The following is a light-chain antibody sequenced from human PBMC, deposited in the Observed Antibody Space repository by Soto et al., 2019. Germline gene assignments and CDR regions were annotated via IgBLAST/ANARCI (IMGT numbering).Light chain of an antibody. CDR2: DNN. CDR1: SSNIENNY. J-gene: IGLJ2*01. CDR3: GTWDSSLNGVV. V-gene: IGLV1-51*01. Sequence: QSVLTQPPSVSAAPGQKVTISCSGSSSNIENNYVSWYQQLPGTAPKLLIYDNNKRPSEIPDRFSGSKSGTSATLGITGLQTGDEADYHCGTWDSSLNGVVIGGGTKLTVL.